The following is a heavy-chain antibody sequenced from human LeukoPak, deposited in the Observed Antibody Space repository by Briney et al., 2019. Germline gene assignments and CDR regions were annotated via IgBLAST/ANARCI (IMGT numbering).Heavy chain of an antibody. J-gene: IGHJ1*01. CDR1: GFTFSPYF. CDR2: ISGSSSTI. V-gene: IGHV3-48*04. Sequence: PAGGSLRLSCAASGFTFSPYFMNWVRQAPGKGLEWVSYISGSSSTIYYAGSVKGRFTISRDNAKNSLYLQMNSLRAEDTAVYYCTRDPLWEWLSTGRYFQHWGQGTLVTVSS. D-gene: IGHD3-3*01. CDR3: TRDPLWEWLSTGRYFQH.